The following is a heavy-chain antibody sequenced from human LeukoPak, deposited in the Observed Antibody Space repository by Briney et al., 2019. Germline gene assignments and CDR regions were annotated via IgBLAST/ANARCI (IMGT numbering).Heavy chain of an antibody. Sequence: GGSLRLSCAASGFTVSSNHMSWVRQAPGKGLEWVSLFYQDGRTSYADSVKGRFTISKDSSKNMLDLEMNSLRAEDTAVYYCACSSSWPGYFDLWGRGTLVIVSS. J-gene: IGHJ2*01. CDR2: FYQDGRT. CDR1: GFTVSSNH. CDR3: ACSSSWPGYFDL. D-gene: IGHD2-2*01. V-gene: IGHV3-53*01.